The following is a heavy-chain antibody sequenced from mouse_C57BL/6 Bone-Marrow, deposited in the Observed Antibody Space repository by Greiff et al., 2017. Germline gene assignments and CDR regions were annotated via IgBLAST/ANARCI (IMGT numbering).Heavy chain of an antibody. V-gene: IGHV1-18*01. CDR2: ITPNNGGT. J-gene: IGHJ2*01. CDR3: ARGDNWYDFDY. Sequence: EVQLQQSGPELVKPGASVKIPCKASGYTFTDYNMDWVKQSHGKSLGWFGDITPNNGGTIYNQKFKGKATLTVDKSSSTAYMELRSLTSEDTAVYYCARGDNWYDFDYWGQGTTLTVSS. CDR1: GYTFTDYN. D-gene: IGHD4-1*01.